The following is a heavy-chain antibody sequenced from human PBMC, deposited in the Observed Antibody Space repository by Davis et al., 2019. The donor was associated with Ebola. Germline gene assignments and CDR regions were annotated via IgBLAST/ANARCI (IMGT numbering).Heavy chain of an antibody. CDR1: GGSTSSSSYY. CDR3: ARLPIYTSGWQIDC. CDR2: IHQSGTT. Sequence: SETLSLTCTVSGGSTSSSSYYWGWIRQPPGKGLEWIAMIHQSGTTYYSPSLKSRVTTSIDTPKNQFSLKQSSVTAADTAVYYCARLPIYTSGWQIDCWGQGTLVTVSS. V-gene: IGHV4-39*01. J-gene: IGHJ4*02. D-gene: IGHD6-19*01.